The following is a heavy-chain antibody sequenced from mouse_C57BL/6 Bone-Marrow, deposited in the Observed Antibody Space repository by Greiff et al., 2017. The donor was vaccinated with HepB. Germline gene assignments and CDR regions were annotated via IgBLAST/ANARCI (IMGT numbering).Heavy chain of an antibody. V-gene: IGHV6-3*01. CDR3: TDYDYEGVWFAY. CDR2: IRLKSDNYAT. Sequence: EVMLVESGGGLVQPGGSMKLSCVASGFTFSNYWMNWVRQSPEKGLEWVAQIRLKSDNYATHYAESVKGRFTISRDDSKSSVYLQMNNLRAEDTGIYYCTDYDYEGVWFAYWGQGTLVTVSA. J-gene: IGHJ3*01. CDR1: GFTFSNYW. D-gene: IGHD2-4*01.